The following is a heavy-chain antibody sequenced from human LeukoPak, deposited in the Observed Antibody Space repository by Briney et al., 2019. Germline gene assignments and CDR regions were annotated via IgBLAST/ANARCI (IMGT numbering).Heavy chain of an antibody. CDR3: ARVHDTNF. V-gene: IGHV3-11*06. CDR1: GFSLNDYY. CDR2: ISAHSGSI. J-gene: IGHJ4*02. Sequence: GGSLRLSCAGSGFSLNDYYVNWLRQSPGKGLEWISYISAHSGSINYADSVKGRFTLSRDYAKNSVSLEMTSLRGADTGVYYCARVHDTNFWGQGIVVTVSS.